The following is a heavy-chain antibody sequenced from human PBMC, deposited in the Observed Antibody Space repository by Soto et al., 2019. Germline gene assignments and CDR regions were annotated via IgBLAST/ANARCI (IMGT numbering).Heavy chain of an antibody. CDR3: ARGSGRGNGWGTYFYYGMDV. Sequence: SETLSLTCAVYGGSFSGYHWSWIRQPPGKGLEWIGEINHSGSTSYNPSLKSRVTISVDTSKNQFSLKVTSVTAADTAAYYCARGSGRGNGWGTYFYYGMDVWGQGTTVTVSS. CDR2: INHSGST. V-gene: IGHV4-34*01. D-gene: IGHD6-19*01. CDR1: GGSFSGYH. J-gene: IGHJ6*02.